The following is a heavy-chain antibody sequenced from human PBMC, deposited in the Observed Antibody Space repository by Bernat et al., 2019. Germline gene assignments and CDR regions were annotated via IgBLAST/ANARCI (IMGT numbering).Heavy chain of an antibody. V-gene: IGHV4-61*02. Sequence: QVQLQESGPGLVKPSQTLSLTCTVSGGSISSGSYYWSWIRQSAGKGLEWIGRIYTSGSTNYNPSLKSRVSMSVDTSKKQVSLKLNSVTAADTAVYYCARGNDYFGMDVWGQGPTVTVSS. CDR3: ARGNDYFGMDV. CDR1: GGSISSGSYY. CDR2: IYTSGST. J-gene: IGHJ6*02.